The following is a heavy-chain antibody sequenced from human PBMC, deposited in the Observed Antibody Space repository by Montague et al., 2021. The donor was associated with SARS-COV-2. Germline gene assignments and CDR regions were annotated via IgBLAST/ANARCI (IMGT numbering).Heavy chain of an antibody. J-gene: IGHJ2*01. Sequence: SETLSLTCSVSGDSISRYYWSWLRQSDGKGLEWIGRIYTGGYVNYNPALQSRVSMSVDTSKSQVSLNVTSVTAADTAVYYCARAIWHLDVWGRGILVTVSS. CDR3: ARAIWHLDV. V-gene: IGHV4-4*07. CDR1: GDSISRYY. CDR2: IYTGGYV.